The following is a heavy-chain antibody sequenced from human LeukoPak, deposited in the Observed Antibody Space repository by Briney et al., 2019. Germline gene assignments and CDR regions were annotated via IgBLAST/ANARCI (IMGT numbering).Heavy chain of an antibody. CDR2: IYYSGST. CDR1: GXSITSSNYC. CDR3: ARVPNQSKYSIGNY. V-gene: IGHV4-39*01. D-gene: IGHD2-2*01. Sequence: KASETLSLTCTVSGXSITSSNYCWGWIRQPPGRGLEWIGSIYYSGSTYYNPSLKSRVTISVDTSKNQFSLKLSSVTAADTAVYYCARVPNQSKYSIGNYWGQGTLVTVSS. J-gene: IGHJ4*02.